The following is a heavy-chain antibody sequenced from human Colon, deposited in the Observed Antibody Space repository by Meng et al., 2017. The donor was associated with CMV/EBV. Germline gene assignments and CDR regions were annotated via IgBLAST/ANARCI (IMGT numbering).Heavy chain of an antibody. CDR2: ITSTTGTI. D-gene: IGHD5-18*01. CDR3: ARDLQLST. J-gene: IGHJ5*02. Sequence: ESLKISCAASGFSFSSYSMNWVRQAPGKGLEWVSSITSTTGTIYYADSVKGRFIIFRDNAKNSLHLQMNSLRADDTAVYYCARDLQLSTWGQGTLVTVSS. CDR1: GFSFSSYS. V-gene: IGHV3-48*04.